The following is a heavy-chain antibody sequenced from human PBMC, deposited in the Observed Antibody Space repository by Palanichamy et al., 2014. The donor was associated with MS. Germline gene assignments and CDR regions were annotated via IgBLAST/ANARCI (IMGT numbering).Heavy chain of an antibody. CDR1: GFTFNSYG. D-gene: IGHD3-22*01. CDR2: ISYDGINK. V-gene: IGHV3-30*18. CDR3: TKAVGYDTSGASDY. J-gene: IGHJ4*02. Sequence: QMQLVGGLGGGRWVRASGGPVRLSCAASGFTFNSYGMHWVRQAPGKGLEWVAVISYDGINKYYADSVKGRFTISRDNSKKTLYLQVDSLRDEDTALYYCTKAVGYDTSGASDYWGQGTLVTVSS.